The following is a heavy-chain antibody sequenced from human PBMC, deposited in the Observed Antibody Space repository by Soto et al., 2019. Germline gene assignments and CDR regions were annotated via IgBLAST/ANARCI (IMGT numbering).Heavy chain of an antibody. CDR1: GGTFSSYA. D-gene: IGHD2-15*01. CDR3: AREVVGASAYYYYGMDV. V-gene: IGHV1-69*13. J-gene: IGHJ6*02. CDR2: IIPIFGTA. Sequence: SVKVSCKASGGTFSSYAISWVRQAPGQGLEWMGGIIPIFGTANYAQKFQGRVTITADESTSTAYMELSSLRSEDTAVYYCAREVVGASAYYYYGMDVWGQGTTVTVSS.